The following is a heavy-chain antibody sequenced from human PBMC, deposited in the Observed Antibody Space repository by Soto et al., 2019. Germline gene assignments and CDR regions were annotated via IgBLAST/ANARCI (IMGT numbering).Heavy chain of an antibody. D-gene: IGHD7-27*01. CDR1: AFSGFTFHDAW. J-gene: IGHJ4*02. CDR2: IKSQTDGGTT. V-gene: IGHV3-15*07. Sequence: EVQLVESGGGLVEPGGSLRLSCAASAFSGFTFHDAWMDWVRQAPGKGLEWVGRIKSQTDGGTTDCAAAVKGRFTISRDDSKNTVFLQMNTLRTEDTAVYYCATAPGYWGSAPLDYWGQGTLVTVSS. CDR3: ATAPGYWGSAPLDY.